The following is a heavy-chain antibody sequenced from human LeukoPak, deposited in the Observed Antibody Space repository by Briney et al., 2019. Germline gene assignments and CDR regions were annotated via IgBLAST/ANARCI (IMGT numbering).Heavy chain of an antibody. CDR3: ARTSITIFGVVTLKYYFDY. J-gene: IGHJ4*02. CDR1: GGSFSGYY. Sequence: SETLSLTCAVYGGSFSGYYWSWIRQPPGKGLEWIGEINHSGSTNCNPSLKSRVTISVDTSKNQFSLKLSSVTAADTAVYYCARTSITIFGVVTLKYYFDYWGQGTLVTVSS. D-gene: IGHD3-3*01. V-gene: IGHV4-34*01. CDR2: INHSGST.